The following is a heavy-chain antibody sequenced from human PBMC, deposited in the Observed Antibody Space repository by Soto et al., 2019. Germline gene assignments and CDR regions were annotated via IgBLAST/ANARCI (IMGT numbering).Heavy chain of an antibody. J-gene: IGHJ6*03. Sequence: GGSLRLSCAASGFTFSSYAMSWVHQAPGKGLEWVSAISGSGGSTYYADSVKGRFTISRDNSKNTLYLQMNSLRAEDTAVYYCAKDCGGSCYYPYYYYYMDVWGKGTTVTVSS. CDR3: AKDCGGSCYYPYYYYYMDV. CDR1: GFTFSSYA. D-gene: IGHD2-15*01. V-gene: IGHV3-23*01. CDR2: ISGSGGST.